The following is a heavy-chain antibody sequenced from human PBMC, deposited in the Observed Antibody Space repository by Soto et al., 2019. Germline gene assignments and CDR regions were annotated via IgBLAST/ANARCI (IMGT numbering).Heavy chain of an antibody. J-gene: IGHJ4*02. D-gene: IGHD2-21*01. CDR3: VHTGRYSDSLWWPFDY. CDR1: GFSLNTDEVG. V-gene: IGHV2-5*02. Sequence: QITLKESGPTLVKPTQTLTLTCTFSGFSLNTDEVGVGWIRQPPGKALEWLALIYWDDDERYSPSLRSRLTITKFTSKDQVVLTMTNMDPVDTATYYCVHTGRYSDSLWWPFDYWGQGTLVTVSS. CDR2: IYWDDDE.